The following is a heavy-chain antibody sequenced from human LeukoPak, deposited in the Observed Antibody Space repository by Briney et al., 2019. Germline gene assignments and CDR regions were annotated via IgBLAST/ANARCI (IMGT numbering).Heavy chain of an antibody. Sequence: NTSETLSLTCTVSGGSISSYYWSWIRQPPGKGLEWIGYIYYSGSTNYNPSLKSRVTISVDTSKNQFSLKLSSVTAADTAVYYCARDGIAAAGTGQFDYWGQGTLVTVSS. CDR3: ARDGIAAAGTGQFDY. CDR1: GGSISSYY. J-gene: IGHJ4*02. D-gene: IGHD6-13*01. V-gene: IGHV4-59*12. CDR2: IYYSGST.